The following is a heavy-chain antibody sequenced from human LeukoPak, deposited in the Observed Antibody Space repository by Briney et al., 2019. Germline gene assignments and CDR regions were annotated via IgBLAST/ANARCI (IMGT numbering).Heavy chain of an antibody. V-gene: IGHV4-39*01. D-gene: IGHD6-13*01. Sequence: WVRQPPGKGLEWIGIIYYSGSTYYNPSLKSRVTISVDTSKNQFSLKLSSVTAADTAVYYRARKSSSWYGFDYYYYMDVWGKGTTVTVSS. CDR3: ARKSSSWYGFDYYYYMDV. CDR2: IYYSGST. J-gene: IGHJ6*03.